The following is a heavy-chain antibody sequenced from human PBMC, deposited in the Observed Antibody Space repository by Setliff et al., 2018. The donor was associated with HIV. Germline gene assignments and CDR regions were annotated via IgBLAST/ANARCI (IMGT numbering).Heavy chain of an antibody. Sequence: SETLSLTCTVSGASISNNTYSWAWIRQSPGKGLEWIGSLYSSGRTYYNSSLKSRVTISVDTSKNQFSLRLRSVTAADTAVYFCARVWLHFGDDIPRFDPWGQGILVTVSS. CDR3: ARVWLHFGDDIPRFDP. CDR1: GASISNNTYS. J-gene: IGHJ5*02. CDR2: LYSSGRT. D-gene: IGHD4-17*01. V-gene: IGHV4-39*07.